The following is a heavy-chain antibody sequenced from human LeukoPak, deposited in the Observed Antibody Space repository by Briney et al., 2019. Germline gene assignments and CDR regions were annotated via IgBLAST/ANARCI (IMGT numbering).Heavy chain of an antibody. Sequence: PSETLSLTCTVSGGSISSGGYYWSWIRQHPGKGLEWIGYIYYSGSTYYNPSLKSRVTISVDTSKNQFSLKLSSVTAADTAVYYCARAGSYYDILTGYYIWPGMDVWGQGTTVTVSS. CDR3: ARAGSYYDILTGYYIWPGMDV. D-gene: IGHD3-9*01. CDR1: GGSISSGGYY. V-gene: IGHV4-31*03. CDR2: IYYSGST. J-gene: IGHJ6*02.